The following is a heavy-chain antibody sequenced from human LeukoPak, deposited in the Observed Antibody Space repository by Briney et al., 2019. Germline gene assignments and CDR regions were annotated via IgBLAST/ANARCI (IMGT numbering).Heavy chain of an antibody. D-gene: IGHD1-26*01. V-gene: IGHV3-30*18. Sequence: GRSLRLSCAAAGFTFSSYGMHWVRQAPGKGLEWVAIISYDGSNKYYADSVKGRFTISRDNSKNTLSLQMNSLRDEDTAVYYCAKTPWAAGGGYFDYWGQGTLVTVSS. J-gene: IGHJ4*02. CDR1: GFTFSSYG. CDR3: AKTPWAAGGGYFDY. CDR2: ISYDGSNK.